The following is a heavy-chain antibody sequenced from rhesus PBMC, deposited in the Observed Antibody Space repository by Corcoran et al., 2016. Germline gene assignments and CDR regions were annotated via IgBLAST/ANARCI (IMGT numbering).Heavy chain of an antibody. D-gene: IGHD3-34*01. V-gene: IGHV3S5*01. CDR2: INVDGGHT. Sequence: EVQLVETGGGLVQPGGSLKLSCAASGCTFSRYGMSGVRQAPGMGLEWFSAINVDGGHTYSADSVTGRFTTAQDNSTNTLSLQMNSLRAEDTAVYYCAKGGGDYWGQGVLVTVSS. CDR1: GCTFSRYG. J-gene: IGHJ4*01. CDR3: AKGGGDY.